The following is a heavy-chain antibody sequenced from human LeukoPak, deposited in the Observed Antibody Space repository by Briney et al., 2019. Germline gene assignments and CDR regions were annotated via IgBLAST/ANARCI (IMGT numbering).Heavy chain of an antibody. V-gene: IGHV4-31*03. J-gene: IGHJ6*02. CDR1: GGSISSGGYY. D-gene: IGHD6-13*01. CDR3: ARGSNSSWYLYYYYGMDV. Sequence: SETLSLTCTVSGGSISSGGYYWSWIRQHPGKGLEWIGYIYYSGSTYYNPSLKSRVTISVDTSKNQFSLKLSSVTAADTAVYYCARGSNSSWYLYYYYGMDVWGQGTTVTVSS. CDR2: IYYSGST.